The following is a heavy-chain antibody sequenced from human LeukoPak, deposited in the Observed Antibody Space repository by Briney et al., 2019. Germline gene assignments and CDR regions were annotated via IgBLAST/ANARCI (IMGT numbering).Heavy chain of an antibody. J-gene: IGHJ4*02. Sequence: PGGSLRLSCAASGFTFSSYGMHWVRQAPGKGLEWVAFIRYDGSNNYHADSVKGRFTISRDNAKNSLYLQMNSLRAEDTALYYCARGKYSSSRVIDYWGQGTLVTVSS. CDR1: GFTFSSYG. V-gene: IGHV3-30*02. CDR2: IRYDGSNN. CDR3: ARGKYSSSRVIDY. D-gene: IGHD6-6*01.